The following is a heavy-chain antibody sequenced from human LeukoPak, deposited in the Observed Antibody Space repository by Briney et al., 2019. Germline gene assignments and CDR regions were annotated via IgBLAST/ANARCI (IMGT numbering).Heavy chain of an antibody. CDR2: IYYSGNT. Sequence: SETLSLTCTVSGGSISSSSYYWGWIRQPPGKGLEWIGSIYYSGNTYYNPSLKSRVTISVDTSKNQFSLKLSSVTAADTAVYYCARQKYYYDSSGLDAFDIWGQGTMVTVS. J-gene: IGHJ3*02. CDR3: ARQKYYYDSSGLDAFDI. D-gene: IGHD3-22*01. CDR1: GGSISSSSYY. V-gene: IGHV4-39*01.